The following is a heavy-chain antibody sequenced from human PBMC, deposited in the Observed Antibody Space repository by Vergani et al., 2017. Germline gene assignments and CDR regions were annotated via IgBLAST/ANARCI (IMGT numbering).Heavy chain of an antibody. Sequence: QVQLVESGGGVVQPGRSLRLSCAASGFTFSSYGMHWVRPAPGKGLEWVAVIWYDGSNKYYADSVKGRFTISRDNSKNTLYMQMNSRGAEDTAVYYCARCPSGKDMGAESCYMDVWGKGNTVIVTS. CDR3: ARCPSGKDMGAESCYMDV. CDR1: GFTFSSYG. V-gene: IGHV3-33*01. D-gene: IGHD3-10*01. CDR2: IWYDGSNK. J-gene: IGHJ6*03.